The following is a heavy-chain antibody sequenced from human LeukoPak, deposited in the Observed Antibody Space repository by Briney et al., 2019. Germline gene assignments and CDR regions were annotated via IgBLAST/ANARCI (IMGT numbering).Heavy chain of an antibody. Sequence: GGSLRLSCVVSGFSFSSYSMNWVRQAPGKGLEWVSTISSGTGSNIYYADSVRGRFTISRDNAKNSLYLQMNSLRAEDTAVYYCARCSGVYGSSDYWGQGTLVTVSS. CDR1: GFSFSSYS. CDR3: ARCSGVYGSSDY. CDR2: ISSGTGSNI. D-gene: IGHD6-6*01. J-gene: IGHJ4*02. V-gene: IGHV3-21*04.